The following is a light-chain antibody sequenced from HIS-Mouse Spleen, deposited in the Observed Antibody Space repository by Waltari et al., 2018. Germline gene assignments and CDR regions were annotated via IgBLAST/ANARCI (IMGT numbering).Light chain of an antibody. V-gene: IGLV1-47*01. CDR1: SSNIGSNY. CDR3: AAWDDSLSGPV. CDR2: RNN. Sequence: QSVLTQPPSASGTPGQRVTISCSGSSSNIGSNYVYWYQQLPGTAPKLLIYRNNQRPSGAPAEFSGSNSGTSASLAISGLRSEDAADYYCAAWDDSLSGPVFGGGTKLTVL. J-gene: IGLJ3*02.